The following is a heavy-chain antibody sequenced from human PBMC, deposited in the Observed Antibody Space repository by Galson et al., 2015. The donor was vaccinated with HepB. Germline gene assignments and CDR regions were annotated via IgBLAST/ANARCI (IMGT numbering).Heavy chain of an antibody. D-gene: IGHD3-10*01. J-gene: IGHJ4*02. V-gene: IGHV3-30*18. CDR2: ISYDGSNK. Sequence: SLRLSCAASGFTFSSYGMHWVRQAPGKGLEWVAVISYDGSNKYYADSVKGRFTISRDNSKNTLYLQMNSLRAEDTAVYYCAKSVLLWFGELLGPFDYWGQGTLVTVSS. CDR1: GFTFSSYG. CDR3: AKSVLLWFGELLGPFDY.